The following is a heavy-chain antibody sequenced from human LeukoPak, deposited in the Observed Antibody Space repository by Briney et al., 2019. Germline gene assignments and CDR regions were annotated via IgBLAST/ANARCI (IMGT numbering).Heavy chain of an antibody. CDR1: AGSITSSRW. V-gene: IGHV4-4*02. CDR2: VPDSGAT. J-gene: IGHJ4*02. CDR3: AVYILQPENHVRDS. Sequence: SETLSLTCAVSAGSITSSRWWNWVRQPPGKGLEWIGEVPDSGATKYNPSLKGRVTISVDQSRTQIFLRLNSVTAADTAMYYCAVYILQPENHVRDSWGQGSLVIVSS. D-gene: IGHD2-8*01.